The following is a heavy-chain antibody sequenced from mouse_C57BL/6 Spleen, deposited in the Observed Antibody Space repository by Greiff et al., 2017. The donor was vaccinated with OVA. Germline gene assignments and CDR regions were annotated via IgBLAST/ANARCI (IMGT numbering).Heavy chain of an antibody. CDR3: ARCDYDPFAY. D-gene: IGHD2-4*01. CDR2: IDPNSGGT. V-gene: IGHV1-72*01. Sequence: QVQLKQPGAELVKPGASVKLSCKASGYTFTSYWMHWVKQRPGRGLEWIGRIDPNSGGTKYNEKFKSKATLTVDKPSSTAYMQLSSLTSEDSAVYYCARCDYDPFAYWGQGTLVTVAA. CDR1: GYTFTSYW. J-gene: IGHJ3*01.